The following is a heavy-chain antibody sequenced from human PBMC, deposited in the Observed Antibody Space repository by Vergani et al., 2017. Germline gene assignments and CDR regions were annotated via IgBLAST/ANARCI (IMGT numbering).Heavy chain of an antibody. J-gene: IGHJ5*02. CDR1: GASLRSSNYY. CDR2: IYYSGST. CDR3: AGHSTVEWLVKLGWIDP. D-gene: IGHD6-19*01. V-gene: IGHV4-39*01. Sequence: QLQLQESGPGLVKPSATLSLTCSVSGASLRSSNYYWGWIRQPPGKGLEWIASIYYSGSTYYNPSLKSRVTISVETSKNQFSLKLSAVTAADTAVYFCAGHSTVEWLVKLGWIDPWGQGILVTVSS.